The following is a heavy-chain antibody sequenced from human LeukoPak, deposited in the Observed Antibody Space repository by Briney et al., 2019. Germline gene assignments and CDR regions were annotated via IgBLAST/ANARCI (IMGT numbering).Heavy chain of an antibody. V-gene: IGHV4-59*08. CDR3: ARYYDFWSGYLSEEYYYYYGMDV. D-gene: IGHD3-3*01. CDR2: IYYSGST. CDR1: GGSISSYY. J-gene: IGHJ6*02. Sequence: PSETLSLTCTVPGGSISSYYWSWIRQPPGKGLEWIGYIYYSGSTNYNPSLKSRVTISVDTSKNQFSLKLSSVTAADTAVYYCARYYDFWSGYLSEEYYYYYGMDVWGQGTTVTVSS.